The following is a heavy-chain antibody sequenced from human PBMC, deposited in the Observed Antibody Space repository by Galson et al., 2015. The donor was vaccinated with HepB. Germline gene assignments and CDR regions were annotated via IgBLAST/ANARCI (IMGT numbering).Heavy chain of an antibody. CDR2: ISYDGSNK. CDR1: GFTFSSYA. D-gene: IGHD1-26*01. Sequence: SLRLSCAASGFTFSSYAMHWVRQAPGKGLEWVAVISYDGSNKYYADSVKGRFTISRDNSKNTLYLQMNSLRAEDTAVYYCAREPLSRVWGATYYFDYWGQGTLVTVSS. J-gene: IGHJ4*02. V-gene: IGHV3-30-3*01. CDR3: AREPLSRVWGATYYFDY.